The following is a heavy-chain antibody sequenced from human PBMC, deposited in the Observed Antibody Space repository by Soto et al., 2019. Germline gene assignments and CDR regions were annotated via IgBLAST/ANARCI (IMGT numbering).Heavy chain of an antibody. CDR3: ARVAGATGLYYFDY. V-gene: IGHV4-30-4*01. CDR1: GGSISSGDYY. D-gene: IGHD1-26*01. J-gene: IGHJ4*02. Sequence: SETLSLTCTVSGGSISSGDYYWSWIRQPPGKGLEWIGYIYYSGSTYYNPSLKSRVTISVDTSKNQFSLKLSSVTAADTAVYYCARVAGATGLYYFDYWGQGTLVTV. CDR2: IYYSGST.